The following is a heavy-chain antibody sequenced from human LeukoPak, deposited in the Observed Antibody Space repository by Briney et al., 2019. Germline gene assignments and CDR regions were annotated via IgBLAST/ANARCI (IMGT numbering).Heavy chain of an antibody. CDR1: GFTFSRHW. D-gene: IGHD6-13*01. CDR3: ARVSGTWTYSSSWYQYYFDY. CDR2: VNADESRA. Sequence: GGSLRLSCAASGFTFSRHWMYWVRQAPGKGLVWVSRVNADESRAIIADSVKGRFTISRDNSKNTLYLQMNSLRAEDTAVYYCARVSGTWTYSSSWYQYYFDYWGQGTLVTVSS. V-gene: IGHV3-74*01. J-gene: IGHJ4*02.